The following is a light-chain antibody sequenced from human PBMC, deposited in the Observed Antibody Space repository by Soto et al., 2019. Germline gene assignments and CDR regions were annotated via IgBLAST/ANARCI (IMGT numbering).Light chain of an antibody. CDR2: DAS. Sequence: DIQMTQSPSTLSASVGDRVTITCRASQSVSSWLAWYQQKSGKAPKLLIYDASSLQSGVPSRFSGSGSGTEFTLSINSLQPQDFATYYCQQYHRYSWTFGQGTKVDIK. V-gene: IGKV1-5*01. CDR1: QSVSSW. J-gene: IGKJ1*01. CDR3: QQYHRYSWT.